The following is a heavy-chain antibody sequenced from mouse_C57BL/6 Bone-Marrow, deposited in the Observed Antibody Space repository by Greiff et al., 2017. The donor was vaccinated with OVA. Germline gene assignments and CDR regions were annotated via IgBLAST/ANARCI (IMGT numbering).Heavy chain of an antibody. CDR1: GYSFTGYY. J-gene: IGHJ2*01. CDR3: ARGGYFYYYGSSLKFDY. D-gene: IGHD1-1*01. Sequence: VQLQQSGPELVKPGASVKISCKASGYSFTGYYMNWVKQSPEKSLEWIGAINPSTGGTTYTQKFKAQATLTVDKSSSTAYMQLKNLTSEDSAVYYCARGGYFYYYGSSLKFDYWGQGTTLTVSS. CDR2: INPSTGGT. V-gene: IGHV1-42*01.